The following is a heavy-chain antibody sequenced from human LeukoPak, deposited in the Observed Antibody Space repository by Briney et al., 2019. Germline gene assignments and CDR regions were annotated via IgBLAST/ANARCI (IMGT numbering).Heavy chain of an antibody. Sequence: GGSLRLSCAASGFTFGSYAMDWVRQAPGKGLEWVSYISGSGGSTYYPDSVKGRFTISRDNSKNTLYLQMNSLRAEDTAVYYCAKENEGYSYGYAVDYWGQGTLVTVSS. CDR3: AKENEGYSYGYAVDY. J-gene: IGHJ4*02. CDR1: GFTFGSYA. CDR2: ISGSGGST. V-gene: IGHV3-23*01. D-gene: IGHD5-18*01.